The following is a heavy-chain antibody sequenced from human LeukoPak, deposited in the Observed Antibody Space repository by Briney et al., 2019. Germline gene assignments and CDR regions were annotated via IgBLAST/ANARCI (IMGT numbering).Heavy chain of an antibody. CDR3: ARATAAPSSYYFDH. CDR2: IYENGNT. D-gene: IGHD6-25*01. V-gene: IGHV4-39*07. CDR1: GGSIRSSHSF. J-gene: IGHJ4*02. Sequence: SEALSLTCSVSGGSIRSSHSFWGWIRQPLGKGLEWIATIYENGNTYYSPSLKSRVTISVDTSNNEFSLNLNSVTAADTAMYYCARATAAPSSYYFDHWGQGTLVTVSS.